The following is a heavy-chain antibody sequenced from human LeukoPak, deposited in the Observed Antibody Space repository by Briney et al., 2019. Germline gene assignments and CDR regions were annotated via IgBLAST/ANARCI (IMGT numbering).Heavy chain of an antibody. CDR2: ISGSGGST. V-gene: IGHV3-23*01. D-gene: IGHD6-6*01. Sequence: GGSLRLSCAASGFTFSSYAMSWVRQAPGKGLEWVSAISGSGGSTYYADSVKGRFTISRDNSKNKLYLQMNSLRAEDTAVYYCAKEGHIAARPGGRYYYYYGMDVWGQGTTVTVSS. CDR1: GFTFSSYA. J-gene: IGHJ6*02. CDR3: AKEGHIAARPGGRYYYYYGMDV.